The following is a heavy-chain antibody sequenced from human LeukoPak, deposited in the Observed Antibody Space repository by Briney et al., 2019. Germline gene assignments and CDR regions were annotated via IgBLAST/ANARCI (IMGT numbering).Heavy chain of an antibody. CDR3: ARHKSRYSYGD. CDR2: IFPADSDT. J-gene: IGHJ4*02. CDR1: GYNFATDW. Sequence: GESPLISCKGSGYNFATDWIGWVRQMPGKGLEWMGIIFPADSDTRYNPSCQGQVTISSDKSITTAYLQWSSLKASDTAMYYCARHKSRYSYGDWGQGTLVTVSS. D-gene: IGHD5-18*01. V-gene: IGHV5-51*01.